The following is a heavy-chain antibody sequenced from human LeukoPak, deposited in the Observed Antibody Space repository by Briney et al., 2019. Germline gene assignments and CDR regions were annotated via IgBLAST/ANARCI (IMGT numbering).Heavy chain of an antibody. CDR3: ARDALGPTWFDP. Sequence: SENLSRTGAVYGGSFSGYYWSWIRQAAGKGREWIGRIYTSGSTNYNPSLKSRVTMSVDTSKNQFSLKLSSVTAADTAVYYCARDALGPTWFDPWGQGTLVTVSS. J-gene: IGHJ5*02. D-gene: IGHD3-16*01. V-gene: IGHV4-4*07. CDR1: GGSFSGYY. CDR2: IYTSGST.